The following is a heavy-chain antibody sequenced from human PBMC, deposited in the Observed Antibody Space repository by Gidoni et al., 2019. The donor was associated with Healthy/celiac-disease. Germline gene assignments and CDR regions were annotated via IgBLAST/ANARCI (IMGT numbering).Heavy chain of an antibody. CDR3: ARGSDYSNYVVWFDP. Sequence: QVQLVQSGAEVKQPGASVKVSCKASGYTFTGYYMHWVRQAPGQGLEWMGWINPNSGGTNYAQKFQGRVTRTRDTSISTAYMELSRLRSDDTAVYYGARGSDYSNYVVWFDPWGQGTLVTVSS. CDR2: INPNSGGT. D-gene: IGHD4-4*01. CDR1: GYTFTGYY. J-gene: IGHJ5*02. V-gene: IGHV1-2*02.